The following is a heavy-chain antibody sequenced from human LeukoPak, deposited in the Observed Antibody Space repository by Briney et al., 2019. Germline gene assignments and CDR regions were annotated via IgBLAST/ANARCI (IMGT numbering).Heavy chain of an antibody. J-gene: IGHJ4*02. CDR1: GFLLGDHA. Sequence: PGGSLRLSCEASGFLLGDHAMQWVRQAPGKGLEWVAVISNTGVKQNYADSVRGQFTISRDNSKNTLYLQMNSLRAEDTAVYFCVEGGAPSYYDGSGDAYFDYWGQGTLVTVSS. CDR3: VEGGAPSYYDGSGDAYFDY. V-gene: IGHV3-30-3*02. CDR2: ISNTGVKQ. D-gene: IGHD3-22*01.